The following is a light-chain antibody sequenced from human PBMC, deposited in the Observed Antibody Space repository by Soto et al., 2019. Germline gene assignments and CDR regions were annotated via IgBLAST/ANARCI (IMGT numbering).Light chain of an antibody. CDR1: HDVTRR. J-gene: IGKJ4*01. Sequence: EIVMTQSPVTLSLSPGDTATLSCRASHDVTRRLAWYQVKHGQAPRLLIYAASTRATGLTARFSGTGSGTEFTLTISSLQSEDLAVYYCQNYTNWPLTFGGGTKVEI. CDR3: QNYTNWPLT. V-gene: IGKV3-15*01. CDR2: AAS.